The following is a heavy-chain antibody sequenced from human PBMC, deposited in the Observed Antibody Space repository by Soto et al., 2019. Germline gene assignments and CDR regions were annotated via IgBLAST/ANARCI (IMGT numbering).Heavy chain of an antibody. CDR2: IIPIFGTA. V-gene: IGHV1-69*13. D-gene: IGHD3-22*01. J-gene: IGHJ5*02. CDR3: ARDGTTSSGYYYNWFDP. Sequence: SVKVSCKASGGTFSSYAISWVRQAPGQGLEWMGGIIPIFGTANYAQKFQGRVTITADESTSTAYMELSSLRSEDTAVYYCARDGTTSSGYYYNWFDPWGQGTLVTVSS. CDR1: GGTFSSYA.